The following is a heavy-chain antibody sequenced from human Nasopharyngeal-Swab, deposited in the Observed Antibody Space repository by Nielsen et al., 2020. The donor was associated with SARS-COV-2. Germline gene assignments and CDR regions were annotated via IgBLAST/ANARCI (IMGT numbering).Heavy chain of an antibody. V-gene: IGHV1-2*06. J-gene: IGHJ4*02. CDR3: TRGVDY. Sequence: WARQAPGQGLEWMGRITPSSGATTYAQNFQGRVTMTRDTSITTAYMELSGLRSDDTAIYYCTRGVDYWGQGTLVTVSS. D-gene: IGHD1-26*01. CDR2: ITPSSGAT.